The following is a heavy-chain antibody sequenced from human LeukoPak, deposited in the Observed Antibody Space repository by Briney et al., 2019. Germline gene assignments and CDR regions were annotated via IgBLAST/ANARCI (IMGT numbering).Heavy chain of an antibody. CDR1: GGTFSSYV. CDR3: AREGRGGDWLLD. Sequence: ASVKVSCKASGGTFSSYVINWVRQAPGQGLEWMGGILPIFGTSIYSQQFQGRVTITADESTNTAYMELNSLRSDDTATYYCAREGRGGDWLLDWGQGTLVTVSS. J-gene: IGHJ4*02. CDR2: ILPIFGTS. D-gene: IGHD3-9*01. V-gene: IGHV1-69*13.